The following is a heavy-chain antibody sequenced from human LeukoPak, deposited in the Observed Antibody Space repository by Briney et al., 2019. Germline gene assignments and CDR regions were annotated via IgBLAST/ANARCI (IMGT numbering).Heavy chain of an antibody. V-gene: IGHV4-39*07. Sequence: SETLSLTCAVSGGSIGSSSYYWGWIRQPPGKGLEWIGSIYYSGSTYYNPSLKSRVTISVDTSKNQFSLKLSSVTAADTAVYYCARWPPMVRGVPGYYYYYGMDVWGQGTTVTVSS. CDR2: IYYSGST. CDR3: ARWPPMVRGVPGYYYYYGMDV. D-gene: IGHD3-10*01. J-gene: IGHJ6*02. CDR1: GGSIGSSSYY.